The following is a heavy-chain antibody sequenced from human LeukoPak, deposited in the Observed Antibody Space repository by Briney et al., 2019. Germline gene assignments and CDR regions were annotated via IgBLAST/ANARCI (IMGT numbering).Heavy chain of an antibody. CDR1: GYTFTSYD. J-gene: IGHJ4*02. CDR2: MNPNSGNT. V-gene: IGHV1-8*01. Sequence: ASVTVSCKASGYTFTSYDINWVRQATGQGLEWMGWMNPNSGNTGYAQKFQGRVTMTRNTSISTAYMGLSSLRSEDTAVYYCASSITIFGVVTTDTFDYWGQGTLVTVSS. CDR3: ASSITIFGVVTTDTFDY. D-gene: IGHD3-3*01.